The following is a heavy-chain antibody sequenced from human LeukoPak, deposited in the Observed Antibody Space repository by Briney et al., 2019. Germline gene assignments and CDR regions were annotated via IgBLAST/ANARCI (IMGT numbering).Heavy chain of an antibody. D-gene: IGHD1-7*01. Sequence: SETLSLTCAVYGGSFSGYYWSWIRQPPGKGLEWIGEINHSGSTNYNPSLKSRVTISVDTSKNQFSLKLSSVTAADTAVYYCARLARARITGTIGGIVDFDYWGQGTLVTVSS. J-gene: IGHJ4*02. CDR1: GGSFSGYY. CDR3: ARLARARITGTIGGIVDFDY. CDR2: INHSGST. V-gene: IGHV4-34*01.